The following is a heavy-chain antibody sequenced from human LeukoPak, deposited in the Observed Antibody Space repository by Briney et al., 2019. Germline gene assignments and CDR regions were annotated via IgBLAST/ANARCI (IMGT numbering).Heavy chain of an antibody. D-gene: IGHD6-19*01. J-gene: IGHJ4*02. CDR2: IIPIFGTA. V-gene: IGHV1-69*13. Sequence: ASVKVSCKASGYSFTSYYMHWVRQAPGQGLEWMGGIIPIFGTANYAQKFQGRVTITADESTSTAYMELSSLRSEDTAVYYCARFGGSGWYSSFDYWGQGTLVTVSS. CDR1: GYSFTSYY. CDR3: ARFGGSGWYSSFDY.